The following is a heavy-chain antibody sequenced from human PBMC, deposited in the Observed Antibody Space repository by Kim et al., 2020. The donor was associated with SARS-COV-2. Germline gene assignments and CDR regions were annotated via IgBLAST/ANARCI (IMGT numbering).Heavy chain of an antibody. CDR1: GGSFSGYY. CDR3: ARGAHCSGGSCYFARYYYYYYGMDV. Sequence: SETLSLTCAVYGGSFSGYYWSWIRQPPGKGLEWIGEINHSGSTNYNPSLKSRVTISVDTSKNQFSLKLSSVTAADTAVYYCARGAHCSGGSCYFARYYYYYYGMDVWGQGTTVTVSS. D-gene: IGHD2-15*01. J-gene: IGHJ6*02. CDR2: INHSGST. V-gene: IGHV4-34*01.